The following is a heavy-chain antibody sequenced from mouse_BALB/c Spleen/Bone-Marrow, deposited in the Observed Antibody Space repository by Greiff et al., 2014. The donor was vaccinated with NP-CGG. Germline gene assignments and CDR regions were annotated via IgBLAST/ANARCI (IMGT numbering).Heavy chain of an antibody. CDR1: GFNIKDTY. V-gene: IGHV14-3*02. CDR3: ARYYYGSSYFDY. CDR2: IDPANGNT. D-gene: IGHD1-1*01. Sequence: VTLKESGAELVKPGASVKLSCTASGFNIKDTYMHWVKQRPEQGPEWIGRIDPANGNTKYDPKFQGKATITADTSSNTAYLQLSSLTSEDTAVYYCARYYYGSSYFDYWGQGTTLTVSS. J-gene: IGHJ2*01.